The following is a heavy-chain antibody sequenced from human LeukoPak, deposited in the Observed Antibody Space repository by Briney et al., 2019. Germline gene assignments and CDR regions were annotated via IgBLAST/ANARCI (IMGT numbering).Heavy chain of an antibody. CDR3: ARPARSGIYYPDAFEN. CDR1: GFTFSSYW. V-gene: IGHV3-7*01. D-gene: IGHD3-10*01. CDR2: IRLDGGEK. J-gene: IGHJ3*02. Sequence: GGSLRLSCAVSGFTFSSYWMNWVRQAPGKGLEWVASIRLDGGEKSYVDSVKGRFTISRDNAKNSLYLQMDSLKAEDTAMYYCARPARSGIYYPDAFENWGQGTMVTVSS.